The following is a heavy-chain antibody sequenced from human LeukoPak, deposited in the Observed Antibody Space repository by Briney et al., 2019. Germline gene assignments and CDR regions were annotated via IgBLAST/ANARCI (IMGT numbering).Heavy chain of an antibody. CDR2: IYTSGRT. V-gene: IGHV4-61*02. CDR3: ARPLDLGYCSSTSCYAFDI. Sequence: SQTLSLTCTVSGASFSSGSYYWSWIRQPAGKGLEWIGRIYTSGRTNYNPSLKSRVTISVDTSKNQFSLKLSSVTAADTAVFYCARPLDLGYCSSTSCYAFDIWGQGTMVTVSS. CDR1: GASFSSGSYY. D-gene: IGHD2-2*01. J-gene: IGHJ3*02.